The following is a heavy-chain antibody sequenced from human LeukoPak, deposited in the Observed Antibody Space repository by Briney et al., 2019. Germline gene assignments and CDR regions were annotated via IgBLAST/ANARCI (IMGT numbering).Heavy chain of an antibody. V-gene: IGHV3-30*04. CDR3: ARARGRWHLLPLDF. J-gene: IGHJ4*02. CDR1: GFSFSNFA. D-gene: IGHD1-26*01. CDR2: ISHDGATK. Sequence: GGSLRLSCAASGFSFSNFAIHWVRQAPGKGLEWLAVISHDGATKHYADSVKGRFTISRDNSNNSLSLQTNSLNAEDTAVYYCARARGRWHLLPLDFWGQGTLVTVSS.